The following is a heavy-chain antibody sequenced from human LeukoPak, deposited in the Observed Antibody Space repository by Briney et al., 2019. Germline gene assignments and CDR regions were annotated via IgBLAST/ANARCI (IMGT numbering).Heavy chain of an antibody. J-gene: IGHJ4*02. Sequence: ASVKVSCKASGYTFTSYDINWVRQATGQGLEWMGWMNPNSGNTGYAQKFQGRVTMTRNTSISTAYMELSRLRSDDTAVYYCARVKSDSSGYGTYYFDYWGQGTLVTVSS. V-gene: IGHV1-8*01. CDR2: MNPNSGNT. CDR3: ARVKSDSSGYGTYYFDY. D-gene: IGHD3-22*01. CDR1: GYTFTSYD.